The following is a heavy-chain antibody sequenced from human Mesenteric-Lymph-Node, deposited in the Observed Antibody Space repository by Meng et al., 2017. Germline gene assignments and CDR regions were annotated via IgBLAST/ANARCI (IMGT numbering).Heavy chain of an antibody. CDR3: TRVVASIKTFDY. J-gene: IGHJ4*02. Sequence: SQTLSLTCVICGDSVSSNSAAWNWIRQSPSRGLEWLGRTYYRSKWYSDYAVSVKSRITVNSDTSKNQFPLQLTSVTPEDTAVYYCTRVVASIKTFDYWGQGNLVTVSS. CDR2: TYYRSKWYS. CDR1: GDSVSSNSAA. V-gene: IGHV6-1*01. D-gene: IGHD5-12*01.